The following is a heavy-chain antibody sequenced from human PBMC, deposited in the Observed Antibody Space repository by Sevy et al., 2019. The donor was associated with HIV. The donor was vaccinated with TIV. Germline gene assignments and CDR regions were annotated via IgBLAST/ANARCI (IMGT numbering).Heavy chain of an antibody. V-gene: IGHV3-23*01. CDR2: IGGSADYT. Sequence: GGSLRLSCVTSGFTFSSYAMSWVRQTPGKGLEWVSAIGGSADYTYYADSVKGRFTISRDNSKNTLYLQMNGLRAEDTAAYYCAKLVSEHSYSAYWGQGTLVTGSS. CDR1: GFTFSSYA. J-gene: IGHJ4*02. D-gene: IGHD3-10*01. CDR3: AKLVSEHSYSAY.